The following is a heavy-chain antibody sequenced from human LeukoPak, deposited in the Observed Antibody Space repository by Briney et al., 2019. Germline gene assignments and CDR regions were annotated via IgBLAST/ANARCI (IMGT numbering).Heavy chain of an antibody. Sequence: GESLRISCKGSGYNFTNYWIAWVRQMHGKGLEWMGIIYPGDSDTRYSPSFQGQVTISADNSISTAYLQWSSLKASDTAMYYCARHRKAHYYYMDVWGKGTTVTVSS. CDR2: IYPGDSDT. V-gene: IGHV5-51*01. CDR3: ARHRKAHYYYMDV. CDR1: GYNFTNYW. J-gene: IGHJ6*03.